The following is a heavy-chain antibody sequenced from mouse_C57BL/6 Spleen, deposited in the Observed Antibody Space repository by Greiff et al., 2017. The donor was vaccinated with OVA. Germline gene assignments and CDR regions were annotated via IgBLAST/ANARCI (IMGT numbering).Heavy chain of an antibody. J-gene: IGHJ3*01. D-gene: IGHD2-3*01. Sequence: EVHLVESGGGLVQPGGSLKLSCAASGFTFSDYYMYWVRQTPEKRLEWVAYISNGGGSTYYPDTVKGRFTISRDNAKNTLYLQMSRLKSEVTAMYYCARQGRYDHRGFAYWGQGTLVTVSA. CDR1: GFTFSDYY. V-gene: IGHV5-12*01. CDR3: ARQGRYDHRGFAY. CDR2: ISNGGGST.